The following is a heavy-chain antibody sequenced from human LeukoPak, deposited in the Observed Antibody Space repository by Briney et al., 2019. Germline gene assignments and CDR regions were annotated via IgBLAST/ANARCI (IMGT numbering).Heavy chain of an antibody. CDR3: ARIGYSYGADYYYYYMDV. Sequence: KTSETLSLTCTVSGGSISSYYWSWIRQPPGKGLEWIGYIYYSGSTNYNPSLKSRVTISVDTSKNQFSLKLSSVTAADTAVYYCARIGYSYGADYYYYYMDVWGKGTTVTVSS. D-gene: IGHD5-18*01. CDR1: GGSISSYY. CDR2: IYYSGST. V-gene: IGHV4-59*01. J-gene: IGHJ6*03.